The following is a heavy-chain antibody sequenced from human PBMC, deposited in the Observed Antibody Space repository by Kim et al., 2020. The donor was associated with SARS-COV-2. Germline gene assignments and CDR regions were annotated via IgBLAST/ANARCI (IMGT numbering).Heavy chain of an antibody. D-gene: IGHD1-26*01. CDR2: ISYDGSNK. J-gene: IGHJ6*02. Sequence: GGSLRLSCAASGFTFSSYAMHWVRQAPGKGLEWVAVISYDGSNKYYADSVKGRFTISRDNSKNTLYLQMNSLRAEDTAVYYCARALGGSYHYGMDVWGQGTTVPVSS. V-gene: IGHV3-30*04. CDR3: ARALGGSYHYGMDV. CDR1: GFTFSSYA.